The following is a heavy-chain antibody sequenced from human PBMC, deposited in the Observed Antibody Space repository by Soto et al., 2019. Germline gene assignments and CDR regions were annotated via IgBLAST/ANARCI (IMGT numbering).Heavy chain of an antibody. J-gene: IGHJ4*02. Sequence: PXESLKISCKGSGYTFSSYWIAWVRQMPGKGLEWMGIIYPGDSDTRYRPSFQGQVTISVDKSISTAYLQWTNLKASDTAMYYCARQDGAATYYFDYWGQGTLVTVSS. CDR1: GYTFSSYW. V-gene: IGHV5-51*01. CDR2: IYPGDSDT. CDR3: ARQDGAATYYFDY. D-gene: IGHD1-26*01.